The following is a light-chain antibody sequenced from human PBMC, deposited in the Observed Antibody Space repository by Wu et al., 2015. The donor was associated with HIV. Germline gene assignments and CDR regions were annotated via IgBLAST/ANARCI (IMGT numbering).Light chain of an antibody. V-gene: IGKV3-11*01. CDR1: QRVSSY. J-gene: IGKJ1*01. CDR3: QQRSSWPPT. Sequence: EIVLTQSPATLPLSPGERATLSCRASQRVSSYLAWYQQKPGQAPRLLIYDASNRATGIPARFSGSGSGTDFTLTISSLEPEDFAVYYCQQRSSWPPTFGQGTKVEIK. CDR2: DAS.